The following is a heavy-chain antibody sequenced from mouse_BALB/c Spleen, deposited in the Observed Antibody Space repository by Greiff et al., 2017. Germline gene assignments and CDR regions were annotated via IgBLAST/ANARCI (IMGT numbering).Heavy chain of an antibody. Sequence: EVHLVESGGGLVQPGGSRKLSCAASGFTFSSFGMHWVRQAPEKGLEWVAYISSGSSTIYYADTVKGRFTISRDNPKNTLFLQMTSLRSEDTAMYYCARSPYDYDGGYAMDDWGQGTSVTVSA. V-gene: IGHV5-17*02. CDR2: ISSGSSTI. J-gene: IGHJ4*01. CDR3: ARSPYDYDGGYAMDD. D-gene: IGHD2-4*01. CDR1: GFTFSSFG.